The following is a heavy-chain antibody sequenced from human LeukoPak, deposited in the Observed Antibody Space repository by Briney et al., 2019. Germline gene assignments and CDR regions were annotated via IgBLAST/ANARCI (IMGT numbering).Heavy chain of an antibody. J-gene: IGHJ3*02. CDR2: IYHSGST. V-gene: IGHV4-30-2*01. CDR1: GGSISSGGYY. CDR3: ARDWRFLARAFDI. Sequence: SQTLSLTCTVSGGSISSGGYYWSWIRQTPGKGLEWIGYIYHSGSTYYNPSLKSRVTISVDRSKNQFSLKLSSVTAADTAVYYCARDWRFLARAFDIWGQGTMVTVSS. D-gene: IGHD3-3*01.